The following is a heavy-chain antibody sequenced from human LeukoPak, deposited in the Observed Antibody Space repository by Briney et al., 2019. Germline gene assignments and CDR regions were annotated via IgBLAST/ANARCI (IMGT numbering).Heavy chain of an antibody. CDR1: GASISSYY. D-gene: IGHD3-3*01. CDR2: SYYSGST. CDR3: ARGGLQFWNQHFDY. J-gene: IGHJ4*02. Sequence: SETLSLTCTVSGASISSYYWSWIRQPPGKGLEWIGYSYYSGSTNYNPSLKSRVTISVDTSKNQFSLKLRSVTAADTAVYYCARGGLQFWNQHFDYWGQGTLVTVSS. V-gene: IGHV4-59*08.